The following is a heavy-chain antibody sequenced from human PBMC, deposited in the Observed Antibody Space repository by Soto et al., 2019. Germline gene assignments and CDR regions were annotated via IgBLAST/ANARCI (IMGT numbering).Heavy chain of an antibody. Sequence: GASVKVSCKASGYTFTSYGISWVRQAPGQGLEWMGWISAYNGNTNYAQKLQGRVTMTTDTSTSTAYMELRSLRSDDTAVYYCASLITIFGDPPKDVWGQGTTVTVS. CDR3: ASLITIFGDPPKDV. D-gene: IGHD3-3*01. V-gene: IGHV1-18*04. CDR2: ISAYNGNT. CDR1: GYTFTSYG. J-gene: IGHJ6*02.